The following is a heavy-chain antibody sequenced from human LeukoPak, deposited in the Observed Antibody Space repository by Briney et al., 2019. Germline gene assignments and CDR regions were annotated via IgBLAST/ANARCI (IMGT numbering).Heavy chain of an antibody. D-gene: IGHD6-13*01. Sequence: PSETLSLTCTVSGGSISSYYWSWIRQPPGKGLEWIGYIYYSGSTNYNPSLKSRVTISVDTSKNQFSLKLGSVTAADTAVYYCARGPSSSWRRWFDPWGQGTLVTVSS. V-gene: IGHV4-59*08. CDR3: ARGPSSSWRRWFDP. CDR1: GGSISSYY. CDR2: IYYSGST. J-gene: IGHJ5*02.